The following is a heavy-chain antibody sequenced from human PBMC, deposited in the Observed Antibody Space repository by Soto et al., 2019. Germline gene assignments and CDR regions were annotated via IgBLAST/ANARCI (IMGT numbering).Heavy chain of an antibody. J-gene: IGHJ4*02. CDR2: ISDSGAGT. Sequence: GGSRQLPWPSSGFIFSTSAMTWVRQAPGKGLEWVSSISDSGAGTYYADSVKGRFTVSRDNSKSTLYLQMNSLRAEDTAVYFCAKVRGSGSYHIFDYWGQGTLVTVSS. CDR3: AKVRGSGSYHIFDY. CDR1: GFIFSTSA. D-gene: IGHD3-10*01. V-gene: IGHV3-23*01.